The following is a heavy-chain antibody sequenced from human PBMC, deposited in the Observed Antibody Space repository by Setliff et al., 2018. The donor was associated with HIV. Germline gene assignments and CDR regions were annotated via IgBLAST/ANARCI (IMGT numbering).Heavy chain of an antibody. CDR1: GHSIRSGYY. CDR3: AKAARDYYDSSGYYIGIDY. V-gene: IGHV4-38-2*02. J-gene: IGHJ4*02. CDR2: IHDSGRT. D-gene: IGHD3-22*01. Sequence: SETLSLTCSVSGHSIRSGYYWGWIRQPPGKGLEWIGSIHDSGRTYYNPSLKSRVTISVDTSKNQFSLKLSSVTAADTAVYYCAKAARDYYDSSGYYIGIDYWGRGTLVTVSS.